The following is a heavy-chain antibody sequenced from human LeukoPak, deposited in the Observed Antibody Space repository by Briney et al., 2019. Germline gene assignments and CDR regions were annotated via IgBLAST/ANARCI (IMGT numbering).Heavy chain of an antibody. CDR2: ISYDGSNK. CDR1: GFTFSTYG. J-gene: IGHJ4*02. V-gene: IGHV3-30*03. CDR3: ARDSGYYDSSLGHGDY. D-gene: IGHD3-22*01. Sequence: GGSLRLSCAASGFTFSTYGMHWVRQAPGKGLEWVAVISYDGSNKYYADSVKGRFTTSRDNSKNTLYLQMNSLRAEDTAVYYCARDSGYYDSSLGHGDYWGQGTLVTVSS.